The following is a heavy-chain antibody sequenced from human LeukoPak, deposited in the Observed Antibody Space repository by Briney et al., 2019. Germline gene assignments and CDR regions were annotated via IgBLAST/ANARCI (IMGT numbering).Heavy chain of an antibody. V-gene: IGHV3-9*01. CDR2: INWNSASI. CDR3: VKAGYSSGWTNFYLDY. J-gene: IGHJ4*02. D-gene: IGHD6-19*01. Sequence: PSGGSLRLSCAASGFTFDDYAMHWVRQAPGKGLEWVSGINWNSASIDYADSVRGRFTISRDNAKNSLYLQMNSLRAEDTALYYCVKAGYSSGWTNFYLDYWGQGTLVTVSS. CDR1: GFTFDDYA.